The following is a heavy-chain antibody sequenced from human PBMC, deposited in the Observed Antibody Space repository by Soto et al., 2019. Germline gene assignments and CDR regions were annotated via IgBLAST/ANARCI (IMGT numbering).Heavy chain of an antibody. CDR1: GASIGSYY. CDR2: VRHSGD. J-gene: IGHJ3*01. Sequence: QALLQESGPALVTPSETLTLTCTVSGASIGSYYWTWIRQSPGKRLEWVGHVRHSGDGYHPSLKSRVTISSATSKNQVSLKMTNVTAADTAFYYCARVGPGDAFDVWGQGTFVVVS. CDR3: ARVGPGDAFDV. V-gene: IGHV4-59*01.